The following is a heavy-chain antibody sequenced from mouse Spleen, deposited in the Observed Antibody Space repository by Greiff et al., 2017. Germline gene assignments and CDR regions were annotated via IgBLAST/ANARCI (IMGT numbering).Heavy chain of an antibody. D-gene: IGHD2-5*01. CDR3: TGYYYSNYSFAY. Sequence: VQVVESGAELVRPGASVTLSCKASGYTFTDYEMHWVKQTPVHGLEWIGAIDPETGGTAYNQKFKGKAILTADKSSSTAYMELRSLTSEDSAVYYCTGYYYSNYSFAYWGQGTLVTVSA. V-gene: IGHV1-15*01. CDR2: IDPETGGT. J-gene: IGHJ3*01. CDR1: GYTFTDYE.